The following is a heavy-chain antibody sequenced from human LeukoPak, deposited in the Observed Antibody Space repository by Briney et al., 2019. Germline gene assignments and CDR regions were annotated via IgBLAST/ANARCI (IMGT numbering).Heavy chain of an antibody. D-gene: IGHD2-15*01. J-gene: IGHJ4*02. Sequence: GGSLRLSCAASGFTFTNYAMSWVRQAPGMGLEWVSGISGSDSGTYYADSVKGRFPISRGNSRNTLYLQINSLRAEDTAVYYCARLYCSGGSCYSVDYWGQGTLVTVSS. CDR2: ISGSDSGT. CDR1: GFTFTNYA. CDR3: ARLYCSGGSCYSVDY. V-gene: IGHV3-23*01.